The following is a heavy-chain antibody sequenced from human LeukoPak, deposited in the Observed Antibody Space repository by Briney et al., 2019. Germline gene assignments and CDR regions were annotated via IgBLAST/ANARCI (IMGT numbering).Heavy chain of an antibody. V-gene: IGHV1-18*01. D-gene: IGHD3-10*01. J-gene: IGHJ4*02. CDR1: GYSFTKYG. CDR2: ISPNHGHT. CDR3: ARDYRYYYGSGKYFPFDY. Sequence: ASVKVSCKASGYSFTKYGINWVRHVPGQGLEWMGWISPNHGHTNNAQNFQGRVTVTTDTSTNTVYMELRSLTSDDTAVYYCARDYRYYYGSGKYFPFDYWGQGTLVTVSS.